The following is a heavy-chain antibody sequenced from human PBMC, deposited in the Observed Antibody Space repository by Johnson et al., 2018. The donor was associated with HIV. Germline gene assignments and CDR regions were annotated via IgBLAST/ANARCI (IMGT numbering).Heavy chain of an antibody. CDR3: AKDFGSGWADAFDI. V-gene: IGHV3-30*18. CDR1: GFTFSNAW. Sequence: QVQLVESGGGLVKPGGSLRLSCAASGFTFSNAWMSWVRQAPGKGLEWVAVISYDGSNQYYADSVKGRFTISRDNSKNTVFLQMNSLGPEDTAMYYCAKDFGSGWADAFDIWGQGTGVTISS. D-gene: IGHD6-19*01. J-gene: IGHJ3*02. CDR2: ISYDGSNQ.